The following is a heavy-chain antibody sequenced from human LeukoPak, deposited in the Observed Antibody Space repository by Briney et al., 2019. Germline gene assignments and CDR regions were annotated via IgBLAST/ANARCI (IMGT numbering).Heavy chain of an antibody. Sequence: SETLSLTCAVYGGSFSGYYWSWIRQPPGKGLEWIGEINHSGSTNYNPSLKSRVTISVDTSKNQCSLKLSSVTAADTAVYYCARVRYDFWSGYYLNTPGDYWGQGTLVTVSS. CDR2: INHSGST. J-gene: IGHJ4*02. V-gene: IGHV4-34*01. CDR1: GGSFSGYY. D-gene: IGHD3-3*01. CDR3: ARVRYDFWSGYYLNTPGDY.